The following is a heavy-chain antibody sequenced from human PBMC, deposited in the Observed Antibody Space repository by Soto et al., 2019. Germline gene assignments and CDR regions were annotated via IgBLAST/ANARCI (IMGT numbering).Heavy chain of an antibody. CDR2: ISYDGSNK. Sequence: GGSLRLSCAASGFTFSSYGMHWVRQAPGKGLEWVAVISYDGSNKYYADSVKGRFTISRDNSKNTLYLQMNSLRAEDTAVYYCAKDRDGDYPPSLGIYYYYGMDVWGQGTTVTVSS. CDR1: GFTFSSYG. CDR3: AKDRDGDYPPSLGIYYYYGMDV. V-gene: IGHV3-30*18. D-gene: IGHD4-17*01. J-gene: IGHJ6*02.